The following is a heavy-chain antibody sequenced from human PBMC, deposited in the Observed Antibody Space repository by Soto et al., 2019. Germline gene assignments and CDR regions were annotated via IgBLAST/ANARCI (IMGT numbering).Heavy chain of an antibody. CDR2: IKSKSDGGTT. Sequence: GGSLSLSCAASGFTFSDAWMSWVRQAPGKGLDWVGRIKSKSDGGTTEYAAPVRGRFTISRDDSKNTLYLQMNSLKTEDTAVYYCTTDLWRIAVVVGSTGYFNPWGQGTPVTVSS. D-gene: IGHD2-15*01. CDR3: TTDLWRIAVVVGSTGYFNP. V-gene: IGHV3-15*01. J-gene: IGHJ5*02. CDR1: GFTFSDAW.